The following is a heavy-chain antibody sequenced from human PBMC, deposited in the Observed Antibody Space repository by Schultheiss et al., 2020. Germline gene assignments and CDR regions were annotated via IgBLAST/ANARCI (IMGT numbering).Heavy chain of an antibody. D-gene: IGHD4-23*01. Sequence: GGSLRLSCTASGFTFSDHYMSWIRQAPGKGLVWVSRINSDGSSTSYADSVKGRFTISRDNAKNTLYLQMNSLRAEDTAVYYCARVDGGNSKSAEYFQHWGQGTLVTVS. CDR2: INSDGSST. CDR1: GFTFSDHY. CDR3: ARVDGGNSKSAEYFQH. J-gene: IGHJ1*01. V-gene: IGHV3-74*01.